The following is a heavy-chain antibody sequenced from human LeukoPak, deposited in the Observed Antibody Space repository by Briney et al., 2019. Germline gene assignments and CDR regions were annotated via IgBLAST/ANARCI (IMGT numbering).Heavy chain of an antibody. J-gene: IGHJ4*02. D-gene: IGHD4-23*01. CDR3: AKAGNMGWDHHFDY. CDR1: GFNFNHYA. Sequence: PGGSLRLSCAASGFNFNHYAMNWVRRAPGGGLEWVACLGAGSGITHYADSVKGRFTIARDNPKNMLYLQMTSLRAEDTAVYYCAKAGNMGWDHHFDYWGQGALVTVAS. V-gene: IGHV3-23*01. CDR2: LGAGSGIT.